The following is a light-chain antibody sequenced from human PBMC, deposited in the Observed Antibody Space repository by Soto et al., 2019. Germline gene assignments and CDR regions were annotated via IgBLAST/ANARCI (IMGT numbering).Light chain of an antibody. Sequence: EIVMTTSPATLSVSPGKSSTLSYRASESVGSNLAWFQQIPGQAPRLLIYGASTRATGIPARFSGSGSGTEFTLTISILQSEDFAVYYCKQYNHWHQFTFGPGTKVDIK. CDR1: ESVGSN. V-gene: IGKV3-15*01. J-gene: IGKJ3*01. CDR2: GAS. CDR3: KQYNHWHQFT.